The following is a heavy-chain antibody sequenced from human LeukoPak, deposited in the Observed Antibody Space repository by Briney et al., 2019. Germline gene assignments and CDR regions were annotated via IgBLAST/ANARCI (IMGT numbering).Heavy chain of an antibody. Sequence: GASVKVSCKASGYTFTGYYLHWVRQAPGQGLEWMGWINPNRGDTNYAQKFQGRVTMTRDTSISTAYMELSSLRSDDTAVYYCALEGIRYGSSGFFDYWGQGTLVTVSS. J-gene: IGHJ4*02. CDR2: INPNRGDT. CDR3: ALEGIRYGSSGFFDY. CDR1: GYTFTGYY. D-gene: IGHD3-22*01. V-gene: IGHV1-2*02.